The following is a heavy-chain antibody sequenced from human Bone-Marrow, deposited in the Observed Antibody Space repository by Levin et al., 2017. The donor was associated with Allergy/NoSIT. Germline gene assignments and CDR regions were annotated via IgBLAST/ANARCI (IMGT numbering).Heavy chain of an antibody. CDR1: GFTFSSHW. CDR3: ARAGVSGRRGVYFYYGMDA. D-gene: IGHD2-8*01. CDR2: INHNGREK. J-gene: IGHJ6*02. V-gene: IGHV3-7*01. Sequence: PGESLKISCEGSGFTFSSHWMNWVRQAPGKGLEWVANINHNGREKYYVDSVKGRFTISRDNAQNSLYLEMNSLRAGDTAVYYCARAGVSGRRGVYFYYGMDAWGQGTTVSVSS.